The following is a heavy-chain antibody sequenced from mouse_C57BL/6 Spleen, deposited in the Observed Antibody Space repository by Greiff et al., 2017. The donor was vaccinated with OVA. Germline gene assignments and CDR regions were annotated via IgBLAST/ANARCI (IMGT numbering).Heavy chain of an antibody. CDR3: ARGGSMITPYYFDY. CDR1: GFTFSDYG. D-gene: IGHD2-4*01. CDR2: ISNLAYSI. J-gene: IGHJ2*01. V-gene: IGHV5-15*01. Sequence: EVQGVESGGGLVQPGGSLKLSCAASGFTFSDYGMAWVRQAPRKGPEWVAFISNLAYSIYYADTVTGRFTISRENAKNTLYLEMSSLRSEDTAMYYCARGGSMITPYYFDYWGQGTTLTVSS.